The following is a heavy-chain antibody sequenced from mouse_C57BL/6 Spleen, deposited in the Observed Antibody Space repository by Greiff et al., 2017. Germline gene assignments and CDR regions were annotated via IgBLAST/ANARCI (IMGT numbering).Heavy chain of an antibody. Sequence: VQLQQSGAELVKPGASVKLSCKASGYTFTSYWMQWVKQRPGQGLEWIGEIDPSDSYTNYNQKFKGKATLTVDTASSTAYMQLSSLTSEDSAVYYCARRGSDYYAMDYWGQGTSVTVSS. CDR2: IDPSDSYT. J-gene: IGHJ4*01. V-gene: IGHV1-50*01. CDR3: ARRGSDYYAMDY. CDR1: GYTFTSYW.